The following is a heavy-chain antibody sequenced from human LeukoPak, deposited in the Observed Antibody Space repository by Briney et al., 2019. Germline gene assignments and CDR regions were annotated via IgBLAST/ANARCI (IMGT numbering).Heavy chain of an antibody. Sequence: PGGSLRLSCAASGFTFSSYGMHWVRQAPGKGLEWVAFIRYDGSNKYYADSVKGRFTISRDNSKNTLYLQMNSLRSEDTAVYYCARDSVGDIMMHGIDIWGQGTMVTVSS. CDR2: IRYDGSNK. CDR3: ARDSVGDIMMHGIDI. V-gene: IGHV3-30*02. J-gene: IGHJ3*02. D-gene: IGHD3-16*01. CDR1: GFTFSSYG.